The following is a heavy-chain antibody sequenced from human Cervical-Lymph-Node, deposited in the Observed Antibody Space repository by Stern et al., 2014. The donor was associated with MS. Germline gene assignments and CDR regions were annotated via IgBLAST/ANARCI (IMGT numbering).Heavy chain of an antibody. Sequence: QVTLKESGPTLVKPAQTLTLTCTFSGFSLSTDGVGVGWIRQPPGKAPEWLALIYWDDDQRYSPSLKNRLTIMKDTSKNQVVLIMISMDPLDTATYYCAHSWCSGNKCYSESFDYWGLGTLVTVSS. CDR1: GFSLSTDGVG. V-gene: IGHV2-5*02. J-gene: IGHJ4*02. CDR2: IYWDDDQ. CDR3: AHSWCSGNKCYSESFDY. D-gene: IGHD2-15*01.